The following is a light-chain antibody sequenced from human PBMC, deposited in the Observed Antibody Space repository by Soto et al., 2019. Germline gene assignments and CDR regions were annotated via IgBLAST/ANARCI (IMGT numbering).Light chain of an antibody. CDR2: DAS. CDR3: QQYGGSPRT. V-gene: IGKV3-20*01. CDR1: QSISSNY. Sequence: EIVLTQSPVTLSFSPGERATLSCRASQSISSNYLAWYQQTPGQAPRLLIYDASSRAAGIPDRFSGSGSGTDFTLTISRLEPEDFGLYYCQQYGGSPRTLGQGTKVEIK. J-gene: IGKJ1*01.